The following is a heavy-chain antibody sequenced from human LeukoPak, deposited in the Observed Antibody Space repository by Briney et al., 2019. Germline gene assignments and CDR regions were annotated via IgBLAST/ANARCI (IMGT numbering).Heavy chain of an antibody. D-gene: IGHD3-3*01. Sequence: GESLKISCXGSGYSFTSYWIGWVRPMPGKGLEWMGIIYPGDSDTRYSPSFQGQVTISADKSISTAYLQWSSLKASDTAMYYCARHDSYDFWSGSTGRFDPWGQGTLVTVSS. CDR3: ARHDSYDFWSGSTGRFDP. J-gene: IGHJ5*02. CDR2: IYPGDSDT. V-gene: IGHV5-51*01. CDR1: GYSFTSYW.